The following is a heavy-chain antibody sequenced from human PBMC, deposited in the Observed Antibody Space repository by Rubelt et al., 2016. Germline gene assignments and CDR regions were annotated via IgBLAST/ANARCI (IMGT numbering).Heavy chain of an antibody. D-gene: IGHD3-22*01. Sequence: QAPGKGLEWVSVIYTGGSTYYTDSGKDRFTISRDNAKNSLYLQMNSLRAEDTAVYYCARGAGYYDSSGYRFDYWGQGSLVTVSS. J-gene: IGHJ4*02. V-gene: IGHV3-66*01. CDR3: ARGAGYYDSSGYRFDY. CDR2: IYTGGST.